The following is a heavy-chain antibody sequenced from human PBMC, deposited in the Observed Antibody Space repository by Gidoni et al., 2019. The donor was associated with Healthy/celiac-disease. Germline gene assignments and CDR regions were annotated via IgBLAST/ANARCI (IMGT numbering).Heavy chain of an antibody. V-gene: IGHV1-69*06. CDR2: IIPIFGTA. CDR1: GGTFSSYA. Sequence: QVQLVQSGAEVKKPGSSVKVSCTASGGTFSSYAISWVRQAPGQGLEWMGGIIPIFGTANYAQKFQGRVTITADKSTSTAYMELSSLRSEDTAVYYGARDWGDSSGQYWGHYFDYWGQGTLVTVSS. D-gene: IGHD3-22*01. CDR3: ARDWGDSSGQYWGHYFDY. J-gene: IGHJ4*02.